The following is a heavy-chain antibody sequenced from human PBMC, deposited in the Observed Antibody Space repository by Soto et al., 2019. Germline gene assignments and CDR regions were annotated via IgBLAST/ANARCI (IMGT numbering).Heavy chain of an antibody. J-gene: IGHJ3*02. V-gene: IGHV3-23*01. D-gene: IGHD6-6*01. CDR1: GFAFSSNP. Sequence: PGGPLSLSCPGSGFAFSSNPMSLVRPAPERGLEWVSGISDGGDLTYNADSVRGRFTISRDNSKNTLFLQMNSLRVEDTAVYYCARRAFGSSRSFEIRGQGTMVTV. CDR3: ARRAFGSSRSFEI. CDR2: ISDGGDLT.